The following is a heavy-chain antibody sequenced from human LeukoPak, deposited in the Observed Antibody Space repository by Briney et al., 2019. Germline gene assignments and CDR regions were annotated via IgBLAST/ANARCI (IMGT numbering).Heavy chain of an antibody. V-gene: IGHV4-30-4*01. D-gene: IGHD3-3*01. CDR1: GGSISSGDYF. CDR2: IYYSGTT. J-gene: IGHJ4*02. Sequence: PSETLSLTCSVSGGSISSGDYFWTWIRQPPGKGLEHIGYIYYSGTTYYNPSLKSRITTSVDMSANQFSLRLTSVSAADTAVYYCTRAYWIGFHFDSWGQGILVSVSS. CDR3: TRAYWIGFHFDS.